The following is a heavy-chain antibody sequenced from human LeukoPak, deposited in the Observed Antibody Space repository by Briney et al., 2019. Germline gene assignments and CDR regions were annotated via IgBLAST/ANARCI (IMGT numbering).Heavy chain of an antibody. CDR3: VREGTTVTHFDY. D-gene: IGHD4-11*01. J-gene: IGHJ4*02. Sequence: SETLSLTCTVSGASISSYYWSWIRQPPGKGLEWIGYIFHSGSTNYNPSLKSRVTISVDTSKNQLSLKLSSVTAADTAVYYCVREGTTVTHFDYWGQGTLATVSS. V-gene: IGHV4-59*12. CDR2: IFHSGST. CDR1: GASISSYY.